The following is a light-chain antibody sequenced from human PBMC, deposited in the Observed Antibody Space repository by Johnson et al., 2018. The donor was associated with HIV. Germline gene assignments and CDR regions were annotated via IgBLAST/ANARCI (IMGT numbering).Light chain of an antibody. Sequence: QLVLTQPPSVSATPGQTVTISCSGSSSNIGNNYVSWYQQLPGTVPKLLIYDNNKRPSGIPDRFSGSKSGTSATLGITGLQTGDEADYYCGTWDSSLSAGVFGTGTKVTVL. J-gene: IGLJ1*01. V-gene: IGLV1-51*01. CDR2: DNN. CDR3: GTWDSSLSAGV. CDR1: SSNIGNNY.